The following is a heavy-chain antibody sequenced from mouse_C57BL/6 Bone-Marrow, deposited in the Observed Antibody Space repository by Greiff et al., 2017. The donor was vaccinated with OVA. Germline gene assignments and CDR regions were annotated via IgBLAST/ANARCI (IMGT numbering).Heavy chain of an antibody. CDR2: IYPGDGDT. CDR3: ASYDYDKRTWFAY. Sequence: QVQLQQSGPELVKPGASVKISCKASGYAFSSSWMNWVKQRPGKGLEWIGRIYPGDGDTNYNGKFKGKATLTADKSSSTAYMQLSSLTSEDSAVYFGASYDYDKRTWFAYWGQGTLVTVSA. CDR1: GYAFSSSW. D-gene: IGHD2-4*01. J-gene: IGHJ3*01. V-gene: IGHV1-82*01.